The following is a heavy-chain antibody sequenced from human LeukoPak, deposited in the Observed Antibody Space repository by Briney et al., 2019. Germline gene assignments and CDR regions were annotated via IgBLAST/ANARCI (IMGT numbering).Heavy chain of an antibody. Sequence: GGSLRLSCAASGFTFRDYWMHWVRQAPGKGLVWVSRLHSDGSNTTYADSAKGRFTISRDNAKNTLYLQMNSLRAEDTAVYYCARLSGYSSIDYWGQGALVTVSS. CDR2: LHSDGSNT. D-gene: IGHD6-13*01. J-gene: IGHJ4*02. CDR1: GFTFRDYW. CDR3: ARLSGYSSIDY. V-gene: IGHV3-74*01.